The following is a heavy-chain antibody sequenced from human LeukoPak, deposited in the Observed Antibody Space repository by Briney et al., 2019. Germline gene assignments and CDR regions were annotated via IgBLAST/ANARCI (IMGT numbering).Heavy chain of an antibody. CDR3: ARHVPNAYYYGSMGVFDY. V-gene: IGHV4-59*08. CDR1: GGSIISYY. D-gene: IGHD3-10*01. Sequence: SETLSLTCSVSGGSIISYYWSWIRQPPGKGLEWIGYIYYSGSTNYNPSLKSRVTISVDTSKNQFSLKLSSVTAADTAVYYCARHVPNAYYYGSMGVFDYWGQGTLVTVSS. CDR2: IYYSGST. J-gene: IGHJ4*02.